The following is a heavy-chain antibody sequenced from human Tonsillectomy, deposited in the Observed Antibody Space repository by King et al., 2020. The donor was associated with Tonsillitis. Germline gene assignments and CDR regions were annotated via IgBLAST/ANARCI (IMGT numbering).Heavy chain of an antibody. CDR3: VKLTYDSSAYPF. J-gene: IGHJ4*02. V-gene: IGHV3-64*05. Sequence: DVQLVESGGGLVQPGGSLRLACSASGFTFSYYTMHWVRQAPGKGLEYVSAISSNGGSTYYADSVKGRFTISRDDSENTLYVQMSSLRAEDTAVYYCVKLTYDSSAYPFWGQGTLVTVSS. CDR2: ISSNGGST. CDR1: GFTFSYYT. D-gene: IGHD3-22*01.